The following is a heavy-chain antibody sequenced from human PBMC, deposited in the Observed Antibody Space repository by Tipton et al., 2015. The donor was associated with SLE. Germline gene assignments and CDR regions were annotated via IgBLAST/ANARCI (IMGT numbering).Heavy chain of an antibody. Sequence: SLRLSCAASGFTFSSYSMNWVRQAPGKGLEWVSSISSSSSYIYYADSVKGRFTISRDNAKNSLYLQMNSLRAEDTAVYYCARDRYYGSGSYYYYYYGMDVWGQGTTVTVSS. J-gene: IGHJ6*02. CDR2: ISSSSSYI. V-gene: IGHV3-21*01. D-gene: IGHD3-10*01. CDR3: ARDRYYGSGSYYYYYYGMDV. CDR1: GFTFSSYS.